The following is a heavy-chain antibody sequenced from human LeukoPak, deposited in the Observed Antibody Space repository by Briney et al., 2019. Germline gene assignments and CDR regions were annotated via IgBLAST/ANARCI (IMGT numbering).Heavy chain of an antibody. V-gene: IGHV1-18*01. CDR3: ARGEKTRYCSSTSCYFIWFDP. CDR1: DYTFSTYN. CDR2: LSTNNGNT. D-gene: IGHD2-2*01. J-gene: IGHJ5*02. Sequence: ASVKVSCKASDYTFSTYNLTWVRQAPGQGLAWTGGLSTNNGNTNFAQTLQGRVAMTTETSTSTAYMELSSLRSEDTAVYYCARGEKTRYCSSTSCYFIWFDPWGQGTLVTVSS.